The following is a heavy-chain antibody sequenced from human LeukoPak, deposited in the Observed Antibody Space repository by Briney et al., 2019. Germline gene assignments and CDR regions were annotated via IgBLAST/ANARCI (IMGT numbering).Heavy chain of an antibody. CDR2: IYSGGST. CDR1: GFTVSSNY. J-gene: IGHJ4*02. Sequence: PGGSLRLSCAASGFTVSSNYMSWVRQAPGKGLEWVSVIYSGGSTYYADSVKGRFTISRDNSKNTLYLQMNSLRAEDTAVYYCARELAGIAAAGSGGYWGQGTLVTVSS. CDR3: ARELAGIAAAGSGGY. D-gene: IGHD6-13*01. V-gene: IGHV3-66*01.